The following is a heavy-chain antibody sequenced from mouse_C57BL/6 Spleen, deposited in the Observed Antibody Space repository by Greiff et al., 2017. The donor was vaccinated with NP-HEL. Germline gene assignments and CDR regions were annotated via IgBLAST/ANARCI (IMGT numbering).Heavy chain of an antibody. D-gene: IGHD2-12*01. CDR1: GYTFTSYW. CDR3: AIYCYEQGFDY. CDR2: IDPSDSET. J-gene: IGHJ2*01. Sequence: QVQLQQPGAELVRPGSSVKLSCKASGYTFTSYWMHWVKQRPIQGLEWIGNIDPSDSETHYNQKFKDKATLTVDKSSSTAYMQLSSLTSEYSAVDYCAIYCYEQGFDYWGQGTTLTVSS. V-gene: IGHV1-52*01.